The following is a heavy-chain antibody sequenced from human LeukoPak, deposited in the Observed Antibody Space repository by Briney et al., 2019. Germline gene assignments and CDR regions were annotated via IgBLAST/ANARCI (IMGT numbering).Heavy chain of an antibody. CDR3: GRYLRSTSGSI. J-gene: IGHJ4*02. D-gene: IGHD1-1*01. CDR1: GFTFSSYG. V-gene: IGHV3-23*01. CDR2: ISGSGGST. Sequence: GGTLRLSCAASGFTFSSYGMSWVRQAPGKGLEWVSAISGSGGSTYYADSVKGRFTISRDNSKNTLYLQMNSLRAEDTAVYHCGRYLRSTSGSIWGQGTLVTVS.